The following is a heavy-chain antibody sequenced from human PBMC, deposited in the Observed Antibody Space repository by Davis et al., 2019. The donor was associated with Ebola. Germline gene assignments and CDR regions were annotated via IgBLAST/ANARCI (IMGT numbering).Heavy chain of an antibody. D-gene: IGHD3-10*01. V-gene: IGHV1-18*01. CDR2: ISACNGNT. CDR3: ARDGSMVNYYYYGMDV. J-gene: IGHJ6*02. Sequence: ASVKVSCKASGYTFTSYGISWVRQAPGQGLEWMGWISACNGNTNYAQKLQGRVTMTTDTSTSTAYMELRSLRSDDTAVYYCARDGSMVNYYYYGMDVWGQGTTVTVSS. CDR1: GYTFTSYG.